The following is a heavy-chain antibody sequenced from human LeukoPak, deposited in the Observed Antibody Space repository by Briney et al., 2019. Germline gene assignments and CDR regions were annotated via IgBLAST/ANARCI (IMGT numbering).Heavy chain of an antibody. V-gene: IGHV6-1*01. CDR3: ARENTLVRGTRNPFDY. Sequence: SQSLSLTCAISGDSVSSNDAAWNWIRQSPSRGLEWLGRTFYRSKWYYDSAVSVKSRITINPDTSKNQFSLQLNSVTPEDTAVYYCARENTLVRGTRNPFDYWGRGTLVTVSS. J-gene: IGHJ4*02. CDR1: GDSVSSNDAA. D-gene: IGHD3-10*01. CDR2: TFYRSKWYY.